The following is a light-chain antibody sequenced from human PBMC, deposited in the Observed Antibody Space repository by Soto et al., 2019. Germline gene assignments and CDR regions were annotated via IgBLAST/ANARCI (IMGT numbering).Light chain of an antibody. CDR3: SSYAGSTNFYV. J-gene: IGLJ1*01. CDR1: SSDVDNYNN. CDR2: DVN. Sequence: QSVLTQPRSVSGSPGQSVTISCTRTSSDVDNYNNVSWYQQHPGKAPKLLIYDVNKRPSGVPYRFSGSKSGNTASLTISGLQAEDEAAYYCSSYAGSTNFYVFGTGTKVTVL. V-gene: IGLV2-11*01.